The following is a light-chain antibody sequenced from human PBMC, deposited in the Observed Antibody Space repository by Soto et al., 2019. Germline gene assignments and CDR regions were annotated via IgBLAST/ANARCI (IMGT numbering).Light chain of an antibody. CDR3: QQYGSSPQT. CDR1: QSVSSNY. V-gene: IGKV3-20*01. CDR2: GAS. J-gene: IGKJ1*01. Sequence: EIVVTQSPGTLSLSPGERATLPCRASQSVSSNYLAWYQQKPGQAPRLLIYGASSRATGIPDRFSGSGSGTDFTLTISRLEPEDFAVYYCQQYGSSPQTFGQGTKVAIK.